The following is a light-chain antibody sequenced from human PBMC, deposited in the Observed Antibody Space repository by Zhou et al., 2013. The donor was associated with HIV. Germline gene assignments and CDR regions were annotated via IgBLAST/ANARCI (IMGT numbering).Light chain of an antibody. Sequence: IQLTQSPSSLSAVVGDRVTITCRASQGIRGFLAWYQQKPGSAPKLLIYPASTLQSGVPSRFSGSGSGTEFTLTISSLQPEDFATYYCQQLNSYPITFGQGTRLEIK. CDR3: QQLNSYPIT. CDR2: PAS. CDR1: QGIRGF. J-gene: IGKJ5*01. V-gene: IGKV1-9*01.